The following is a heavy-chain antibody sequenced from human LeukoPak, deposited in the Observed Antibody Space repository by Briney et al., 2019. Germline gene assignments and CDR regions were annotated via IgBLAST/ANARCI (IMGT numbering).Heavy chain of an antibody. CDR3: ARDLGSSGWLYYFDY. J-gene: IGHJ4*02. V-gene: IGHV1-2*02. CDR2: INPNGGGT. Sequence: ASVKVSCKASGYTFTGYYMHWVRQAPGQGLEWMGWINPNGGGTNYAQKFQGRVTMTRDTSISTAYMELSRLRSDDTAVYYCARDLGSSGWLYYFDYWGQGTLVTVSS. D-gene: IGHD6-19*01. CDR1: GYTFTGYY.